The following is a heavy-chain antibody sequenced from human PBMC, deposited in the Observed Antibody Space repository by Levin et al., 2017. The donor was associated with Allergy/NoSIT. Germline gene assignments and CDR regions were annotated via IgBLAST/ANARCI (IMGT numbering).Heavy chain of an antibody. CDR1: GFTFSSHA. Sequence: GSLRHSCAASGFTFSSHAMSWVRQAPGTGLEWVSGISNSGGSTYYADSVKGRFTISRDNSKNTLYLQMNSLRAEDTAVYYCAKDTPDLSPGPYFDCWGQGTLVTVSS. CDR3: AKDTPDLSPGPYFDC. CDR2: ISNSGGST. J-gene: IGHJ4*02. V-gene: IGHV3-23*01.